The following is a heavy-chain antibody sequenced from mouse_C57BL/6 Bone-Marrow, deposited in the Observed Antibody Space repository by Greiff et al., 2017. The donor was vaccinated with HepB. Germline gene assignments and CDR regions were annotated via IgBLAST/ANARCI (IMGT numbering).Heavy chain of an antibody. CDR3: ARRDSSGYIDY. CDR2: ISSGSSTI. D-gene: IGHD3-2*02. CDR1: GFTFSDYG. J-gene: IGHJ2*01. V-gene: IGHV5-17*01. Sequence: EVMLVESGGGLVKPGGSLKLSCAASGFTFSDYGMHWVRQAPEEGLEWVAYISSGSSTIYYADTVKGRFTISRDNAKNTLFLQMTSLRSADTAMNYCARRDSSGYIDYWGQGTTLTVSS.